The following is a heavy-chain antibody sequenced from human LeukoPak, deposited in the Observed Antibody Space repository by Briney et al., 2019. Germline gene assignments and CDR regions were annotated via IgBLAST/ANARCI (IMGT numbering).Heavy chain of an antibody. V-gene: IGHV4-39*07. CDR1: GGSISSSSYY. J-gene: IGHJ6*02. Sequence: SETLSLTCTVSGGSISSSSYYWGWIRQPPGKGLEWIGSIYYSGSTYYNPSLKSRVTISVDTSKNQFSLKLSSVTAADTAVYYGARLMVGTPKFTSSYYGMDVWAKGPRSPSP. CDR3: ARLMVGTPKFTSSYYGMDV. D-gene: IGHD2-21*02. CDR2: IYYSGST.